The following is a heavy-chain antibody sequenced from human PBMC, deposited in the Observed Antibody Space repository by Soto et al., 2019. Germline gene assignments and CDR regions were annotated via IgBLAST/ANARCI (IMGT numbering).Heavy chain of an antibody. D-gene: IGHD6-19*01. V-gene: IGHV1-2*02. CDR3: TRARQWLVRREYFSALDV. CDR2: INPASGGT. J-gene: IGHJ6*02. CDR1: GYSLSGYY. Sequence: QVQLVQSGPDVKQPGASVKISCRASGYSLSGYYVHWVRQVPGRGLAWMAWINPASGGTKYAQTFQGRVTLTRDASINTAYMELNRLRLDDTAVYYCTRARQWLVRREYFSALDVWGQGTTVTVSS.